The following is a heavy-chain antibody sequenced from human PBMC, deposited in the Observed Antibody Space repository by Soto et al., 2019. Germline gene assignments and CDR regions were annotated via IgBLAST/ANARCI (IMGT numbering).Heavy chain of an antibody. D-gene: IGHD4-4*01. V-gene: IGHV3-21*01. CDR2: ISSSSSYI. Sequence: EVQLVESGGGLVKPGGSLRLSCAASGFTFSSYSMNWVRQAPGKGLEWVSSISSSSSYIYYADSVKGRFTISRDNAKNSLYLQMNSLRAEDTAVYYCAKDLYSNYGDAFDIWGQGTMVTVSS. CDR1: GFTFSSYS. CDR3: AKDLYSNYGDAFDI. J-gene: IGHJ3*02.